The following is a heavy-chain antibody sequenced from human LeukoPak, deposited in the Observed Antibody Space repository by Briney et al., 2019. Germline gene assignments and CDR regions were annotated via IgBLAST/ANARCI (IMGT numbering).Heavy chain of an antibody. V-gene: IGHV3-21*01. CDR2: ISSSSSYI. J-gene: IGHJ2*01. D-gene: IGHD4-17*01. Sequence: GGSLRLSCAASGFTFSSYSTNWVRQAPGKGLEWVSSISSSSSYINYADSVKGRFTISRDNAKNSLYLQMNSLRAEDTAVYYCARTTVTPWYFDLWGRGTLVTVSS. CDR1: GFTFSSYS. CDR3: ARTTVTPWYFDL.